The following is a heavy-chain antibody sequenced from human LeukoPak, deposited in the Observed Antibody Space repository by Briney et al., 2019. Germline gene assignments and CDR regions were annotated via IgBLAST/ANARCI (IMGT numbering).Heavy chain of an antibody. Sequence: SETLSLTCTVSGGSISSYYWSWIRQPPGKGLEWIGYIYYSGSTNYNPSLKSRVTISVDTSKNQFSLKLSSVTAADTAVYYCAREVRRDGYTLPDYWGRGTLVTVSS. D-gene: IGHD5-24*01. J-gene: IGHJ4*02. CDR3: AREVRRDGYTLPDY. CDR2: IYYSGST. V-gene: IGHV4-59*01. CDR1: GGSISSYY.